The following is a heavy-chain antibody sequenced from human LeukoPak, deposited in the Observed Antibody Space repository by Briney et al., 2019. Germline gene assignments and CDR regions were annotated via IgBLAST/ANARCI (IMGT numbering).Heavy chain of an antibody. CDR3: ARVRDGYNDAYDI. J-gene: IGHJ3*02. CDR1: GYTFISYY. Sequence: GASVKVSCKASGYTFISYYMQWVRPAAGQRLEGMGIINPSGGNTNYAQKFQGRVTMTRDTSTSTVYMELSSLKSEDTAVYYCARVRDGYNDAYDIWGQGTMVTVSS. V-gene: IGHV1-46*01. CDR2: INPSGGNT. D-gene: IGHD5-24*01.